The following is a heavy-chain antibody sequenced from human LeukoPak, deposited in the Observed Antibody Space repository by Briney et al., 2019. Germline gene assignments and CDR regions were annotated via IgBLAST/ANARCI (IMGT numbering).Heavy chain of an antibody. CDR2: ISGSGRTI. Sequence: PGGSLRLSCAASGFTFDAYEINWVRQAPGKGLEWVSYISGSGRTIYYADSVKGRFTISWDNAKNSVYLQMNRLRAEDTAVYYCARGVYGRFDSWDQGTLVTVSS. CDR1: GFTFDAYE. CDR3: ARGVYGRFDS. D-gene: IGHD2/OR15-2a*01. V-gene: IGHV3-48*03. J-gene: IGHJ5*01.